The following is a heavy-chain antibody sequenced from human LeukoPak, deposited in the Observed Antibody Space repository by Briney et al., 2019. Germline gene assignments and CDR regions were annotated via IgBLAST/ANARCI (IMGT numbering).Heavy chain of an antibody. D-gene: IGHD5-24*01. J-gene: IGHJ3*01. CDR3: ARIRDGYNDAYDL. CDR1: GYTFTSYD. Sequence: ASVKVSCKASGYTFTSYDINWVRQATGQGLGWMGWMNPNSGNTGYAQKFQGRVTITRNTSISTAYMELSSLRSEDTAIYYCARIRDGYNDAYDLWGQGTVVTVPS. V-gene: IGHV1-8*03. CDR2: MNPNSGNT.